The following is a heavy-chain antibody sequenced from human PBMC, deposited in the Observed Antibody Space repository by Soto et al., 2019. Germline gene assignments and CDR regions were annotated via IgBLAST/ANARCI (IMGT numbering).Heavy chain of an antibody. Sequence: SVKVSCKASGGTFSSYAISWVRQAPGQGLEWMGGIIPIFGTANYAQKFQGRVTITADESTSTAYIELSSLRSEDTAVYYCARGDYSSSHRPIDYWGQGTLVTVSS. J-gene: IGHJ4*02. CDR2: IIPIFGTA. D-gene: IGHD6-6*01. CDR3: ARGDYSSSHRPIDY. CDR1: GGTFSSYA. V-gene: IGHV1-69*13.